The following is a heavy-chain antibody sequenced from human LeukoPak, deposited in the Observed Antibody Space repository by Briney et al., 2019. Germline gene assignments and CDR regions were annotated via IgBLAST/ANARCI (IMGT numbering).Heavy chain of an antibody. CDR2: INPNSGDT. Sequence: ASVKVSCKASGYTFTVYYMHWVRQAPGQGLEWMGWINPNSGDTNYAQKLQGRVTMTRDTSISTAYMELSRLKSDDTAVYYCAASYDFWGGYLNHDYWGQGTLVNVAS. D-gene: IGHD3-3*01. CDR1: GYTFTVYY. J-gene: IGHJ4*02. CDR3: AASYDFWGGYLNHDY. V-gene: IGHV1-2*02.